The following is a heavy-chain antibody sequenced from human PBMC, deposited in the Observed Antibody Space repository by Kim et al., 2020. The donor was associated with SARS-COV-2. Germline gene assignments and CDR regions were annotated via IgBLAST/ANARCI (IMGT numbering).Heavy chain of an antibody. V-gene: IGHV3-49*03. CDR1: GFTFGDYA. CDR3: TRDGGESSPAHDSSGHRNDY. Sequence: GGSLRLSCTASGFTFGDYAMSWFRQAPGKGLEWVGFIRSKAYGGTTEYAASVKGRFTISRDDSKSIAYLQMNSLKTEDTAVYYCTRDGGESSPAHDSSGHRNDYWGQGTLVTVSS. D-gene: IGHD3-22*01. J-gene: IGHJ4*02. CDR2: IRSKAYGGTT.